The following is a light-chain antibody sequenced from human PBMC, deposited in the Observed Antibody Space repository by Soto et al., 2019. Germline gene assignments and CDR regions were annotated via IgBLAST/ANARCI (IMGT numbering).Light chain of an antibody. CDR1: QSISNW. Sequence: DIQMTQSPSTLSASVGDRVTITCRASQSISNWLAWYQQKQGKAPKLLIYDASSLESGVPSRFSGSGSGSEFTLTIRSLQPDDFATYYCQQYNSYWGTFGQGTKVDIK. V-gene: IGKV1-5*01. CDR3: QQYNSYWGT. J-gene: IGKJ1*01. CDR2: DAS.